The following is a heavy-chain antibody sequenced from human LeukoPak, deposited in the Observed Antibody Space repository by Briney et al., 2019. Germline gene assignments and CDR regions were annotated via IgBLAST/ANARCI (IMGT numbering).Heavy chain of an antibody. CDR2: IRYDGNNK. V-gene: IGHV3-30*02. D-gene: IGHD1-14*01. CDR1: GFTFSSTG. J-gene: IGHJ4*02. Sequence: PGGSLRLSCTASGFTFSSTGMHWVRQAPGKGLEWVSYIRYDGNNKYYGDSVTGRLTVSRDNSKNTLSLQMNSLRVEDTAVYYCARTYNPDYWGQGTLVTVSS. CDR3: ARTYNPDY.